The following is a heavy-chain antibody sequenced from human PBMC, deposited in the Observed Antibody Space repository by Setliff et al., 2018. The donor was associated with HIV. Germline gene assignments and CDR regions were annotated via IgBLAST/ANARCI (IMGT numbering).Heavy chain of an antibody. J-gene: IGHJ4*02. CDR3: AREAPDDYSDH. CDR1: GYTFSNYY. V-gene: IGHV1-46*01. Sequence: ASVKVSCKASGYTFSNYYVHWVRQAPGQGLEWMGMINPGGDYRSYTQKFQGRINLATASSTSTVYMELSSLRYEDTAVYYCAREAPDDYSDHWGPGTLVTVSS. CDR2: INPGGDYR.